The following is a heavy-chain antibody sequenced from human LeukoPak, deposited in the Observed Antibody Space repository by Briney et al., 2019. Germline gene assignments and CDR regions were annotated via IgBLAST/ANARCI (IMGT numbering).Heavy chain of an antibody. D-gene: IGHD3-10*01. CDR1: GFTFSSYG. J-gene: IGHJ4*02. CDR3: ARSGSYYLDY. CDR2: ISYDGSNK. Sequence: PGRSLRLSCAASGFTFSSYGMHWVRQAPGRGLEWVAFISYDGSNKYYADSVKGRFTISRDNSKNTLYLQMNSLRAEDTAVYCSARSGSYYLDYWGQGSLVTVSS. V-gene: IGHV3-30*03.